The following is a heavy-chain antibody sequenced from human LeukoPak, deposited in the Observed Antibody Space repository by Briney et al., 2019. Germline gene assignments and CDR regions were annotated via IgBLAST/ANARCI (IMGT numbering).Heavy chain of an antibody. V-gene: IGHV3-48*01. CDR2: ISRSSSTI. CDR1: RFTFSSYS. J-gene: IGHJ4*02. Sequence: PGGSLRLSCAASRFTFSSYSMNWVRQAPGKGLEWVSYISRSSSTIYYADSVKGRFTISRDNAKNSLYLQMNSLRAEDTAVYYCARGRWLVPDYWGQGTLVTVSS. CDR3: ARGRWLVPDY. D-gene: IGHD6-19*01.